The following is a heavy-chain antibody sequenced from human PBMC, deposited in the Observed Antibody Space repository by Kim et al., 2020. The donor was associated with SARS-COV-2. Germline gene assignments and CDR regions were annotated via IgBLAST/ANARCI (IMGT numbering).Heavy chain of an antibody. J-gene: IGHJ5*02. CDR3: ARQGYCSGGSCQGWFDP. CDR1: GYSFTSYW. Sequence: GESLKISCKGSGYSFTSYWISWVRQMPGKGLEWMGRIDPSDSYTNYSPYFQGHVTISADKSISTAYLQWSSLKASDTAMYYCARQGYCSGGSCQGWFDPWGQGTLVTVSS. D-gene: IGHD2-15*01. V-gene: IGHV5-10-1*01. CDR2: IDPSDSYT.